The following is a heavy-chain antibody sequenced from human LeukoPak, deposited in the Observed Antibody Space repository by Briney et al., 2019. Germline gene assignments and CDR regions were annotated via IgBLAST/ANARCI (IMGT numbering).Heavy chain of an antibody. Sequence: ASVKVSCKASGFTFTSSAMQWVRQARGQRLEWIGWIVVGSGNTNYAQKFQERVTITRDMSTSTAYMELSSLRSEDTAVYYCAARQTQLLSLDTWGQGTLVTVSS. CDR2: IVVGSGNT. CDR1: GFTFTSSA. CDR3: AARQTQLLSLDT. J-gene: IGHJ5*02. D-gene: IGHD2-2*01. V-gene: IGHV1-58*02.